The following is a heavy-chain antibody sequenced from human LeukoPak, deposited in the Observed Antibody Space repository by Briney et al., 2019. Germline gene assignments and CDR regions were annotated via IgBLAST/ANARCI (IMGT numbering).Heavy chain of an antibody. J-gene: IGHJ6*02. CDR3: ARGRPPATYGSGSYPYYYYGMDV. CDR2: IYYSGST. Sequence: SETLSLTCTVSGGSISSYYWSWIRQPPGKGLEWIGYIYYSGSTNYNPSLKSRVTISVDTSKNQFSLNLSSVTAADTAVYYCARGRPPATYGSGSYPYYYYGMDVWGQGTTVTVSS. D-gene: IGHD3-10*01. CDR1: GGSISSYY. V-gene: IGHV4-59*08.